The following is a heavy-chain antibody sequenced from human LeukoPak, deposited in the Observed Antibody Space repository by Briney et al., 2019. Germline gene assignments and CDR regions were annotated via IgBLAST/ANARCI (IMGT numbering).Heavy chain of an antibody. Sequence: PSEALSLTCAVSGGPFSGYFWSWIRQSSGKGLEWIGEIHNSGTTNYNPSLNSRVTISEDTSKNQFYLNLSSVTAADTAVYYCARRYYYNLGSFPFDFWGQGTLVTVSS. CDR2: IHNSGTT. CDR1: GGPFSGYF. CDR3: ARRYYYNLGSFPFDF. J-gene: IGHJ4*02. V-gene: IGHV4-34*01. D-gene: IGHD3-10*01.